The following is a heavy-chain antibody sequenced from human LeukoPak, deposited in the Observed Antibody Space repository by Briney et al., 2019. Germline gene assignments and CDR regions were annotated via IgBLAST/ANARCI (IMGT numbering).Heavy chain of an antibody. V-gene: IGHV1-2*02. J-gene: IGHJ4*02. CDR2: INPNSGGT. CDR1: GDTFTDYY. D-gene: IGHD3-22*01. CDR3: AREYYDSSAYNQEAIDY. Sequence: ASVKVPSNTSGDTFTDYYMHWVRQAPGQGVGWLGWINPNSGGTNYAQKFQGRVTMTRDTSISTAYMELSRLRSDDTAVYYCAREYYDSSAYNQEAIDYWGQGTLVAVSS.